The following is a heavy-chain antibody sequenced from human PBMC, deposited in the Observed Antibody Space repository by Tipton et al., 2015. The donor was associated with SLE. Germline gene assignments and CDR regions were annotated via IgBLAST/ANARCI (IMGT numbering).Heavy chain of an antibody. D-gene: IGHD6-6*01. J-gene: IGHJ4*02. V-gene: IGHV4-61*02. Sequence: LRLSCTVSGGSISSGSYYWSWIRQPAGKGLEWIGRIYTSGSTNYNPSLKSRVTISVDTSKNQFSLKLSSVTAADTAVYYCARGLIAARFAYWGQGTLVTVSS. CDR2: IYTSGST. CDR1: GGSISSGSYY. CDR3: ARGLIAARFAY.